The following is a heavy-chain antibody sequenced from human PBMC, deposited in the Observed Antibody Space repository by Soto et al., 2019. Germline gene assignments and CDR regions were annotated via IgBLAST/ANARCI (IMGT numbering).Heavy chain of an antibody. J-gene: IGHJ3*02. CDR1: GFTFSSYN. CDR3: AREAMIVVVNYAFDI. Sequence: GGSLRLSCAASGFTFSSYNINWVRQAPWRGLQSVSSISSSSGYIYYADSVKRRFTISRDNAKNSLYLQMNSLRDEDTAVYYCAREAMIVVVNYAFDICGQGTMVTVSS. CDR2: ISSSSGYI. V-gene: IGHV3-21*01. D-gene: IGHD3-22*01.